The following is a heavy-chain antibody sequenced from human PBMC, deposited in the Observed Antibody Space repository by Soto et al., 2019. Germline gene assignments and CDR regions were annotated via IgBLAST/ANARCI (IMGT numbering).Heavy chain of an antibody. V-gene: IGHV4-31*03. D-gene: IGHD6-19*01. CDR2: IYYSGST. Sequence: QVQLQESGPGLVKPSQTLSLTCTVSGGSISSAGYYWNWIRQHPGKGLEWIGFIYYSGSTYYNPSLKRRVTISLDTSKNQFSLKLSSVTAADTAVFYCARLPVAANGGAIDYWGQGTLVTVSS. CDR1: GGSISSAGYY. J-gene: IGHJ4*02. CDR3: ARLPVAANGGAIDY.